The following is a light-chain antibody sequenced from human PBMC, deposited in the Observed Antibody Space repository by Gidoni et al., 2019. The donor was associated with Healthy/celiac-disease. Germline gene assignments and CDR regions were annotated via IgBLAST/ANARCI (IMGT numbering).Light chain of an antibody. CDR1: QGIRND. CDR3: LQDYNYPHT. J-gene: IGKJ1*01. Sequence: ALQLTQPPSSLSASGGDRVTITCRASQGIRNDLGWYQQKPGKAPKLLIYAASSLQSGVPSRFSGSGSGTDFTLTISSLQPEDFATYYCLQDYNYPHTFGQGTKVEIK. CDR2: AAS. V-gene: IGKV1-6*01.